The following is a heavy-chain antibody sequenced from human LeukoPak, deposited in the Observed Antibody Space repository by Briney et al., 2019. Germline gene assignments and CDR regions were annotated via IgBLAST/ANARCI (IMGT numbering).Heavy chain of an antibody. CDR1: GGSISSYY. D-gene: IGHD6-19*01. V-gene: IGHV4-59*01. Sequence: PSETLSLTCTVSGGSISSYYWSWIRQPPGKGLEWIGYIYYSWSTNYNPSLKSRVTISVDTSKNQFSLKLSSVTAADTAVYYCASGRAVAGLDYWGQGTLVTVSS. CDR2: IYYSWST. J-gene: IGHJ4*02. CDR3: ASGRAVAGLDY.